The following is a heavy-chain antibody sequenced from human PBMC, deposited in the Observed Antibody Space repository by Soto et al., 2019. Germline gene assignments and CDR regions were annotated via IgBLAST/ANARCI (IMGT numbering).Heavy chain of an antibody. J-gene: IGHJ6*02. D-gene: IGHD6-13*01. CDR1: GFTFSSYS. Sequence: ESGGGLVKPGGSLRLSCAASGFTFSSYSMNWVRQAPGKGLEWVSSISSSSSYIYYADSVKGRFTISRDNAKNSLYLQMNSLRAEDTAVYYCARGIAAAGIYYYYGMDVWGQGTTVTVSS. CDR3: ARGIAAAGIYYYYGMDV. V-gene: IGHV3-21*01. CDR2: ISSSSSYI.